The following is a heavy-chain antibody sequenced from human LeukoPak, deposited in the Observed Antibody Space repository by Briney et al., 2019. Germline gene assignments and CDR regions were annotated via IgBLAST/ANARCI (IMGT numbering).Heavy chain of an antibody. J-gene: IGHJ4*02. CDR1: GFTFSTYW. V-gene: IGHV3-7*03. CDR3: TRDGSWSGYDY. CDR2: IREDGSEI. Sequence: GGSLRLSCGASGFTFSTYWMTWVRQAPGKGLEWVANIREDGSEIFYVDSVKGRFTISRDNAKNSMYLQMNSLRVEDSGLYYCTRDGSWSGYDYWGQGTLVTVSS. D-gene: IGHD3-10*01.